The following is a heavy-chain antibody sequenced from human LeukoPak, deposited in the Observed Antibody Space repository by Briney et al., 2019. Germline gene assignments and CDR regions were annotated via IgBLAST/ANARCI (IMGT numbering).Heavy chain of an antibody. V-gene: IGHV3-48*04. J-gene: IGHJ6*04. CDR2: ISSSGSTI. CDR3: AELGITMIGGV. CDR1: GFSFNTYS. Sequence: GGSLRLSCTTSGFSFNTYSMSWVRQAPGKGVEWVSYISSSGSTIYYADSVKGRFTISRDNAKNSLYLQMNSLRAEDTAVYYCAELGITMIGGVWGKGTTVTISS. D-gene: IGHD3-10*02.